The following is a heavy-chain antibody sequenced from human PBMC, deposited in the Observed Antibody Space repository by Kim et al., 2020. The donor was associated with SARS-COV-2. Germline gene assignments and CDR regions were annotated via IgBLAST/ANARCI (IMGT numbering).Heavy chain of an antibody. Sequence: GGSLRLSCAASGFTFSSYDMHWVRQAPGKGLEWVAIISYDGNKKYYADSVKGRFTISRDNSKNTLYLQMNSLRAEDTAVFYCAKGDGSVINHWGQGTLVTVSS. J-gene: IGHJ4*02. D-gene: IGHD4-4*01. V-gene: IGHV3-30*18. CDR3: AKGDGSVINH. CDR2: ISYDGNKK. CDR1: GFTFSSYD.